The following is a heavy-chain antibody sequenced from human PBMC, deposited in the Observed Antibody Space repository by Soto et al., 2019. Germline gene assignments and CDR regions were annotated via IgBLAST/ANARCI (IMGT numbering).Heavy chain of an antibody. CDR2: ISSSSSYI. V-gene: IGHV3-21*01. D-gene: IGHD6-19*01. J-gene: IGHJ3*02. Sequence: EVQLVESGGGLVKPGGSLRLSCAASGFTFSSYSMNWVRQAPGKGLEWVSSISSSSSYIYYADSVKGRFTISRDNAKNSLYLQMSSLRAEDTAVYYCARDFAPYSSGSGAFDIWGQGKMVTVSS. CDR1: GFTFSSYS. CDR3: ARDFAPYSSGSGAFDI.